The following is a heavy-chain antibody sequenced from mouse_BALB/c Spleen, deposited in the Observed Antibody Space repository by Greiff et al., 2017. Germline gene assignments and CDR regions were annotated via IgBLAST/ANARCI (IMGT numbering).Heavy chain of an antibody. D-gene: IGHD2-1*01. CDR1: GYSFTGYY. CDR3: ARYGNYAMDY. V-gene: IGHV1-26*01. J-gene: IGHJ4*01. Sequence: EVQLQQSGPELVKPGASVKISCKASGYSFTGYYMHWVKQSHVKSLEWIGRINPYNGATSYNQNFKDKASLTVDKSSSTAYMELHSLTSEDSAVYYCARYGNYAMDYWGQGTSVTVSS. CDR2: INPYNGAT.